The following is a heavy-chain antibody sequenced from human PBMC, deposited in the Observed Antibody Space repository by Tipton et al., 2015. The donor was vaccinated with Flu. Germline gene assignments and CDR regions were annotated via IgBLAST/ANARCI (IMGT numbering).Heavy chain of an antibody. Sequence: TLSLTCTVSGGSISDNYWTWIRQPPGGGLEWIGYIYYSGSISYNPSLKSRVTISVDTSKSQFSLKLSSVTAADTAVYYCAREWGDAFDIWGQGTMVTVSS. CDR2: IYYSGSI. V-gene: IGHV4-59*01. J-gene: IGHJ3*02. CDR1: GGSISDNY. D-gene: IGHD3-16*01. CDR3: AREWGDAFDI.